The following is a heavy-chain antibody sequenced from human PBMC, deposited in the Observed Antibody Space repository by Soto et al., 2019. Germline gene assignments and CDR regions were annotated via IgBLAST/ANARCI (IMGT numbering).Heavy chain of an antibody. J-gene: IGHJ6*02. Sequence: SETLSLTCTVSGGSISSYYWSWIRQPPGRGLEWIGYIYYSGSTNYNPSLKSRVTISVDTSKNQFSLKLSSVTAADTAVYYCARYYDYVWGSYRTPKDNYYYYGMDVWGQGTTVTVSS. CDR2: IYYSGST. CDR1: GGSISSYY. D-gene: IGHD3-16*02. CDR3: ARYYDYVWGSYRTPKDNYYYYGMDV. V-gene: IGHV4-59*08.